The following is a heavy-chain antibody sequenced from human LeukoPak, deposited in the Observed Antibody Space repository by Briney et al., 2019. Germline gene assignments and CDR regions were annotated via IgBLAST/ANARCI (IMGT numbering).Heavy chain of an antibody. CDR2: IANDGGDP. D-gene: IGHD2-15*01. CDR1: GFIFSRHW. CDR3: AHAGAYCNGGSCYAGS. J-gene: IGHJ5*02. V-gene: IGHV3-74*01. Sequence: GGSLRLTCAASGFIFSRHWMHWVRQAPGKGLVWVARIANDGGDPIYADSVRGRFTVSRDNSKKTLYLQMNSLRVEDTAVYYCAHAGAYCNGGSCYAGSWGQGTLVTVSS.